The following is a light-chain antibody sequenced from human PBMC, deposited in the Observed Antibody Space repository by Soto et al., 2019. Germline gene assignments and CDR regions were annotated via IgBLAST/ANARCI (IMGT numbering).Light chain of an antibody. CDR2: AVS. Sequence: QSVLTQPSSVSGSPGQSITISCSGTTSYIGSYNHVGWYQQFPGKSPKLMIYAVSDRPSGVCDRFSGSKSGITASLTISGLHTEDEDDYYCISYTDRQSYLFGAGTKVTGL. CDR1: TSYIGSYNH. V-gene: IGLV2-14*03. CDR3: ISYTDRQSYL. J-gene: IGLJ1*01.